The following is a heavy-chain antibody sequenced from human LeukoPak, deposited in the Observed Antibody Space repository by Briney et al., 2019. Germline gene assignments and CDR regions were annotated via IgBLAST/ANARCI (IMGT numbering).Heavy chain of an antibody. CDR2: INPNSGGT. D-gene: IGHD6-19*01. V-gene: IGHV1-2*02. CDR3: ARVRGSSGWYQFDY. J-gene: IGHJ4*02. Sequence: GASVKVSCKASGGTFSSYAISWVRQAPGQGLEWMGWINPNSGGTNYAQKFQGRVTMTRDTSISTAYMELSRLRSDDTAVYYCARVRGSSGWYQFDYWGQGTLVTVSS. CDR1: GGTFSSYA.